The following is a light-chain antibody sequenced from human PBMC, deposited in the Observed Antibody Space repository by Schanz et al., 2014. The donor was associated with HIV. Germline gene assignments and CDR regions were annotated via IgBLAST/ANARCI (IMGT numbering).Light chain of an antibody. Sequence: EIVLTQSPGTLSLSPGERVTLSCRASQSVSNNYLAWYRQTPGQPPRLVIFGASNKAAGFSHRFSGSGSGTDFTLTINGLEPEDFAVYYCQQYNNWPLYTFGQGTKLEIK. CDR3: QQYNNWPLYT. J-gene: IGKJ2*01. V-gene: IGKV3-20*01. CDR2: GAS. CDR1: QSVSNNY.